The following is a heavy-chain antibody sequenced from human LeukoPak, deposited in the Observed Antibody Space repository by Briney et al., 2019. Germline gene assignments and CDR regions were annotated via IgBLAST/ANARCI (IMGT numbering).Heavy chain of an antibody. CDR1: GFTLSDYS. V-gene: IGHV3-21*01. CDR3: ARLRRNSDRSDFFYYYDH. D-gene: IGHD3-22*01. Sequence: GGSVRLSCAASGFTLSDYSMNWVRQAPGKGLEWVASVNTVSSYIYYADSMRGRFTISRDNAKNSLFLQMNSLRAEDTAVYYCARLRRNSDRSDFFYYYDHWGQENLVTVSS. J-gene: IGHJ4*02. CDR2: VNTVSSYI.